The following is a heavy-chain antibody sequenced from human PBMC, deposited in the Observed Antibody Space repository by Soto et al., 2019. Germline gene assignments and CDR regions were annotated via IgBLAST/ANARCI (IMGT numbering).Heavy chain of an antibody. D-gene: IGHD2-15*01. CDR2: IIPMFETV. V-gene: IGHV1-69*01. CDR3: ARGLRTGNYGMDV. CDR1: GGTFNNYA. J-gene: IGHJ6*02. Sequence: QEQLLQSGAEVRKPGSSVKVSCKASGGTFNNYAVSWVRQAPGQGLEWMGGIIPMFETVNYAQRFQGRLTIAEDESTGTAYMELTSLTSADTAIYFCARGLRTGNYGMDVWGQGTTVTVSS.